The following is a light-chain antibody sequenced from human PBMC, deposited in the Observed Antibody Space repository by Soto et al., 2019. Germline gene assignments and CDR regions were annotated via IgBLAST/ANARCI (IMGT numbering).Light chain of an antibody. CDR2: ENN. Sequence: QSVLTQPPSVSAAPGQTVTISCSGSSSNIGNNYVSWYQQLPGTAPKLLIYENNKRPSGIPDRFSGSKSGTSATLGITGLQTGDEADYYCETGDSTLSGDVVFGGGTKLPVL. CDR3: ETGDSTLSGDVV. CDR1: SSNIGNNY. J-gene: IGLJ2*01. V-gene: IGLV1-51*02.